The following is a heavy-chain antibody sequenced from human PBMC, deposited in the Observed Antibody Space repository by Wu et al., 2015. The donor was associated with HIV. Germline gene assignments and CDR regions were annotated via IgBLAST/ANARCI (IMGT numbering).Heavy chain of an antibody. J-gene: IGHJ1*01. CDR2: VNPNNGAT. CDR1: GYTFTAYD. D-gene: IGHD1-26*01. V-gene: IGHV1-2*02. CDR3: AGGRGSDPSTD. Sequence: QMQLLQSGAEVRPPGASVKVSCKASGYTFTAYDMHWVRQAPGQGLEWMGRVNPNNGATKVAEKFQGRVTMTRDTSISTAYMDLSWLRSDDTAVYYCAGGRGSDPSTDWGQGHPGHRLL.